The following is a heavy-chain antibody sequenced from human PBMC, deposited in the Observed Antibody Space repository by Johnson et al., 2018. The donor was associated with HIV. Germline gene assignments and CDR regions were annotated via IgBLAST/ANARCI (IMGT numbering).Heavy chain of an antibody. CDR3: AKKQAAACTGGGAFDI. D-gene: IGHD6-13*01. CDR2: ISYDGSSK. V-gene: IGHV3-30*18. CDR1: GFTFRSYA. J-gene: IGHJ3*02. Sequence: QVQLVESGGGVVQPGGSLRLSCAASGFTFRSYAMHWVRQAPGKGLEWVGVISYDGSSKYYPDAVKGRFTISRDNSKNTLYLQMNSLRAEATAVYYCAKKQAAACTGGGAFDIWGQGTMVTVSS.